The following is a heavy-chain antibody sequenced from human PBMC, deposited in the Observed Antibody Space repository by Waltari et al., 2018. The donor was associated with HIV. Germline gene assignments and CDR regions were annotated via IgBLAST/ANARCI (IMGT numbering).Heavy chain of an antibody. CDR3: AHREAEGYSGFEF. CDR2: IYWNGDK. J-gene: IGHJ4*02. CDR1: GFSLTTVGVG. D-gene: IGHD3-16*02. Sequence: ITLKESGPTLMKPTQTLTLTCTFSGFSLTTVGVGVGWIRQPPGKALEWLARIYWNGDKRFSPSLRNRLSITKDTAKDQVVLTMTKMDPVDTGTYYCAHREAEGYSGFEFWGQGSLVTVSS. V-gene: IGHV2-5*01.